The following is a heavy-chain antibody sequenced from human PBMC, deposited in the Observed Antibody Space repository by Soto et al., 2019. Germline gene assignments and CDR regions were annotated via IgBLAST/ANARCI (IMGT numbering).Heavy chain of an antibody. CDR1: GFTFSRHA. CDR2: ISGSGDSA. CDR3: VKAGGSTWDYGMDV. V-gene: IGHV3-23*01. J-gene: IGHJ6*02. Sequence: EVQLLESGGGLVQPGGSLRLSCAASGFTFSRHAMSWVRQAPGKGLEWVSAISGSGDSAYHADSVKGRFTISRDNSKNTLYLQMNSLRAEDTALYYCVKAGGSTWDYGMDVWGQGTTVTVSS. D-gene: IGHD2-15*01.